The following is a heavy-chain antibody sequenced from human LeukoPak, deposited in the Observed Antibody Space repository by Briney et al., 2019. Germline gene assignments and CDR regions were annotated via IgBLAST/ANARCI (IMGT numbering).Heavy chain of an antibody. J-gene: IGHJ5*02. CDR1: SDSMGNYY. CDR2: IYRSGTT. Sequence: SETLSLTCTVSSDSMGNYYWAWIRQSAGKGLEWIGRIYRSGTTNYSPSLHSRVTMSIDTSQNYFSLKLTSVTAADTAVYYCARESTRYGSGNYNWFDRWGQGTLVTVSS. D-gene: IGHD3-10*01. V-gene: IGHV4-4*07. CDR3: ARESTRYGSGNYNWFDR.